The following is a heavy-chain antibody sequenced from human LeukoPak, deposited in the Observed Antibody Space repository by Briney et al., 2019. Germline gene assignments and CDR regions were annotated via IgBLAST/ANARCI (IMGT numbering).Heavy chain of an antibody. CDR3: ARFTACSGGSCQTWFDP. V-gene: IGHV1-46*01. CDR1: GYTFTSYY. CDR2: IYPTGGST. Sequence: VASVKVSCKASGYTFTSYYMHWVRQAPGQGLEWMGLIYPTGGSTGYAQKFQGRVTITADESTSTAYMELSSLRSEDTAVYYCARFTACSGGSCQTWFDPWGQGTLVTVSS. D-gene: IGHD2-15*01. J-gene: IGHJ5*02.